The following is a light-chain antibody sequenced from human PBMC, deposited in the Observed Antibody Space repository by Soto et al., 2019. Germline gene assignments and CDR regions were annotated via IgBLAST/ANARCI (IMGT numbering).Light chain of an antibody. CDR2: GAF. CDR1: QSVRSN. Sequence: ETVMTKSTATLSVSPGEGATLSCRASQSVRSNLAWYQQKPGQAPSLLIYGAFTRATGIPTRFSGTGSGTEFTLTISSLQSEDFALYYCQQYNDWPLTFGQGTKVDIK. J-gene: IGKJ1*01. V-gene: IGKV3-15*01. CDR3: QQYNDWPLT.